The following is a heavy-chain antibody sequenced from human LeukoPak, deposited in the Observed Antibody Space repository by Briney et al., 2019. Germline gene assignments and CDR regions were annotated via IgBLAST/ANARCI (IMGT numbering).Heavy chain of an antibody. CDR2: IYTSGSG. CDR3: TKGRGI. D-gene: IGHD3-10*01. J-gene: IGHJ4*02. V-gene: IGHV4-61*09. CDR1: GGSISSSSYD. Sequence: PSETLSLTCTVSGGSISSSSYDWYWIRQPAGKGLEWIGHIYTSGSGNYSPSLKSRVTISVDTSKNQFSLKLTSVTAADTAVYYCTKGRGIWGQGTLVTVSS.